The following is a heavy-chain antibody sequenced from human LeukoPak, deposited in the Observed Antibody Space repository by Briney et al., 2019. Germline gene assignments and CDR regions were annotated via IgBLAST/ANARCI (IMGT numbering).Heavy chain of an antibody. V-gene: IGHV3-21*01. Sequence: GGSLRLSCAASGFTFSSCTMNWVRQAPGKGLEWVSSISSSSSYIYYADSVKGRFTISRDNAKNSLYLQMNSLRAEDTAVYYCARRIWFAAFDIWGQGTMVTVSS. CDR2: ISSSSSYI. D-gene: IGHD3-10*01. CDR3: ARRIWFAAFDI. CDR1: GFTFSSCT. J-gene: IGHJ3*02.